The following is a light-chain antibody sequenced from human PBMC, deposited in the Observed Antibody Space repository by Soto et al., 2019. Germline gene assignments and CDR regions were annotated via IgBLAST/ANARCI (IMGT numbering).Light chain of an antibody. CDR1: QSVSTN. Sequence: IVMTQSPATLSVSPGQRATLSCRASQSVSTNLAWYQQKPGQAPRLLIYGASTRATGIPARFSGSGSGTEFSLTFRGLQSDEFAVCYCQRFSNWLPWTCGQGTRVYFK. J-gene: IGKJ1*01. CDR3: QRFSNWLPWT. CDR2: GAS. V-gene: IGKV3D-15*01.